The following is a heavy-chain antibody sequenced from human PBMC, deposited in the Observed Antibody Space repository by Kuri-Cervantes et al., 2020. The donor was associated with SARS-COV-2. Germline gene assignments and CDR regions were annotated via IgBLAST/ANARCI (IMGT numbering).Heavy chain of an antibody. CDR2: IVVGSGNA. D-gene: IGHD3-10*01. V-gene: IGHV1-58*02. CDR3: APFYYRSINNWSDP. J-gene: IGHJ5*02. Sequence: SVKVSCKASGSTFSGSAIQWVRQARGQRLEWIGWIVVGSGNADYAREFQERVTITRDMSTTTVYMELSGLRSDDTAMYYCAPFYYRSINNWSDPWGQGTQVTVSS. CDR1: GSTFSGSA.